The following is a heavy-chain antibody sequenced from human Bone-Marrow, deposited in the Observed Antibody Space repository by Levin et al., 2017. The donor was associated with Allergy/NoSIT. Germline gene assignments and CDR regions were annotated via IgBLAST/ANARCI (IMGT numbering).Heavy chain of an antibody. J-gene: IGHJ3*02. Sequence: HSGGSLRLSCAASGFTFSDHYMDWVRQAPGKGLDWVGRIRDKSNSYTTEYAASVKGRFSISRHDSENSLYLQMNSLNTEDTAVYYCAKVRTVRGGFGAYDIWGQGTMVTVSS. CDR3: AKVRTVRGGFGAYDI. CDR2: IRDKSNSYTT. D-gene: IGHD2-15*01. V-gene: IGHV3-72*01. CDR1: GFTFSDHY.